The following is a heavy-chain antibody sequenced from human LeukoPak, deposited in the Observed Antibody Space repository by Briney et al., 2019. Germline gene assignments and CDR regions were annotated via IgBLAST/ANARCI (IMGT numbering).Heavy chain of an antibody. Sequence: GGSLRLSCAASGFTFSSYGRHWVRQAPGKGLEWVAVIWYDGSNKYYADSVKGRFTISRDNSKNTLYLQMNSLRAEDTAVYYCARDRVFTIFGHWGQGTLVTVSS. J-gene: IGHJ4*02. CDR2: IWYDGSNK. CDR1: GFTFSSYG. D-gene: IGHD3-3*01. V-gene: IGHV3-33*01. CDR3: ARDRVFTIFGH.